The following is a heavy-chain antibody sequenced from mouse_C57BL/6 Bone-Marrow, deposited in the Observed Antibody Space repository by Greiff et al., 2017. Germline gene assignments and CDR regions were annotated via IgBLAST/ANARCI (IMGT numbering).Heavy chain of an antibody. Sequence: EVMLVESEGGLVQPGSSMKLSCTASGFTFSDYYMAWVRQVPEKGLEWVANINYDGSSTYYLDSLKSRFIISRDNAKNILYLQMSSLKSEDTATYYWSSDGDYYGYDGAWFAYWGQGTLVTVYA. CDR1: GFTFSDYY. D-gene: IGHD2-2*01. CDR2: INYDGSST. CDR3: SSDGDYYGYDGAWFAY. V-gene: IGHV5-16*01. J-gene: IGHJ3*01.